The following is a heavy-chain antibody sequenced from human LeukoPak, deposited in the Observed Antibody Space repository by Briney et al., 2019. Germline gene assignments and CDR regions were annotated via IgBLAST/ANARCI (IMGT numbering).Heavy chain of an antibody. CDR1: GYTFTGYY. V-gene: IGHV1-2*02. J-gene: IGHJ6*03. CDR2: INPNSGGT. D-gene: IGHD3-16*01. Sequence: ASVKVSCKASGYTFTGYYMHWVRQAPGQGLEWMGWINPNSGGTNYAQKLQGRVTMTTDTSTSTAYMELRSLRSDDTAVYYCARNSRRGDEDYYYYYMDVWGKGTTVTVSS. CDR3: ARNSRRGDEDYYYYYMDV.